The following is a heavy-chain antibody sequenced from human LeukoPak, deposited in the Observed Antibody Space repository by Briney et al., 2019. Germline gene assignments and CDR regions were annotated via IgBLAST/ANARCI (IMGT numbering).Heavy chain of an antibody. Sequence: GGSLRLSCAASGFTFSSCAMSWVRQAPGKGLEWVSAISGSGGSTYYADSVQGRFTISRDNSKNTLYLQMNSLRAEDTAVYYSANSIGAFDIWGRGTMVTDSS. D-gene: IGHD3-22*01. CDR1: GFTFSSCA. CDR3: ANSIGAFDI. CDR2: ISGSGGST. J-gene: IGHJ3*02. V-gene: IGHV3-23*01.